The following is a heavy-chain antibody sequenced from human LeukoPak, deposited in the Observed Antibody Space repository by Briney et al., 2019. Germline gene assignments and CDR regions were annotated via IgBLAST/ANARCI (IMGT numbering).Heavy chain of an antibody. V-gene: IGHV4-59*01. CDR1: GGSISSYY. CDR3: ARGSTDRDMANNDY. Sequence: PSETLSLTCTVSGGSISSYYWSWIRQPPGKGLEWIGYIYYSGSTNYNPSLKSRVTISVDTSKNQFSLKLSSVTAADTAVYYCARGSTDRDMANNDYWGQETLVTVSS. CDR2: IYYSGST. D-gene: IGHD2-15*01. J-gene: IGHJ4*02.